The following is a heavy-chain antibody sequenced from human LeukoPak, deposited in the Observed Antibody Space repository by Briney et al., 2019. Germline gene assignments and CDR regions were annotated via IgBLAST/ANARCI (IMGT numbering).Heavy chain of an antibody. CDR2: IFYSGNT. D-gene: IGHD3-16*01. CDR1: GGSISSYY. CDR3: ARRGGRTRGFWYFDL. V-gene: IGHV4-59*01. J-gene: IGHJ2*01. Sequence: KASETLSLTCTVSGGSISSYYWSWIRQPPGTGLEWIGYIFYSGNTNYNPSLKSRVSMSVDTSKNQFSLNLSSVTAADTAVYYCARRGGRTRGFWYFDLWGRGTLVTVSS.